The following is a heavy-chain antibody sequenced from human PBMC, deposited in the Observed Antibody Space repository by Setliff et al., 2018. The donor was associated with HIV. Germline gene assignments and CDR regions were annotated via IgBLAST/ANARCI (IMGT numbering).Heavy chain of an antibody. CDR1: GASITHNSYY. D-gene: IGHD2-2*01. CDR3: ARGSTAVNYYYYYMDV. Sequence: PSETLSLTCAVSGASITHNSYYWAWIRQPPGKDLEWIGSIYHSGTTNFNPSLKSRVTMSVDTSKKQFSLKMSSMTAADTGVYYCARGSTAVNYYYYYMDVWGKGTTVTVSS. J-gene: IGHJ6*03. CDR2: IYHSGTT. V-gene: IGHV4-39*07.